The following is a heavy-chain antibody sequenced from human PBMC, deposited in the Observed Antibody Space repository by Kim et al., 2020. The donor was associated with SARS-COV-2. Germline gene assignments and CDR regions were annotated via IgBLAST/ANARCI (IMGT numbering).Heavy chain of an antibody. Sequence: GGSLRLSCAASGFTFSNAWMSWVRQAPGKGLEWVGRIKSKTDGGTTDYAAPVKGRFTISRDDSKNTLYLQMNSLKTEDTAVYYCTTDLTTSRLEPRGVFDYWGQGTLVTVSS. CDR2: IKSKTDGGTT. D-gene: IGHD4-4*01. J-gene: IGHJ4*02. CDR1: GFTFSNAW. CDR3: TTDLTTSRLEPRGVFDY. V-gene: IGHV3-15*01.